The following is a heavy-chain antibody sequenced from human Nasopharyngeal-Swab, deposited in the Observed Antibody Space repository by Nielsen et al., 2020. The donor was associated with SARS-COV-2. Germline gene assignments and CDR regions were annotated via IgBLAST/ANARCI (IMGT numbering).Heavy chain of an antibody. J-gene: IGHJ4*02. Sequence: GSLRLSCTVSGGSISSSSYYWVWIRQPPGKGLEWIGSIYYSGSTYYNPSLKRRVTISVDTSKNQFSLKLSSVTAADTAVYYCASAYYYDRYFDYWGQGTLVTVSS. V-gene: IGHV4-39*07. CDR2: IYYSGST. D-gene: IGHD3-22*01. CDR3: ASAYYYDRYFDY. CDR1: GGSISSSSYY.